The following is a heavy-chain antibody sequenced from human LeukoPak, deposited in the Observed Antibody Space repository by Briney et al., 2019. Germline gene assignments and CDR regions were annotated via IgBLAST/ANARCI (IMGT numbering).Heavy chain of an antibody. D-gene: IGHD6-19*01. J-gene: IGHJ4*02. CDR2: IYPGDSDT. V-gene: IGHV5-51*01. CDR1: GYRFSNYW. Sequence: GGSLKISCKGSGYRFSNYWIGWVRQLPGKGLEWMAIIYPGDSDTRYSPSFQGQVTISADKSISTAYLQWSSLKASDTARYYCAKSKTSGWKYYFDYWGQGTLVTVSS. CDR3: AKSKTSGWKYYFDY.